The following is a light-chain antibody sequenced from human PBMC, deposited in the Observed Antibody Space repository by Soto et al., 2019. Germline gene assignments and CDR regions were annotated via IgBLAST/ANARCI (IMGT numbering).Light chain of an antibody. CDR3: QQGNTWPWT. J-gene: IGKJ1*01. CDR2: AAS. CDR1: QSVGSS. Sequence: EIVLTQSPSTLSFSPWERSTLSSMASQSVGSSLAWYQQKLGQAPRLLIYAASDRATGIPGRFSGSESGTDFTLIISSLEPEDFAFYYCQQGNTWPWTFGQGTKVDI. V-gene: IGKV3-11*01.